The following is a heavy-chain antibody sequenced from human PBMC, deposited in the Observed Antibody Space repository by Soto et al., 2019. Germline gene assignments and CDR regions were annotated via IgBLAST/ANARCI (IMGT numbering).Heavy chain of an antibody. CDR3: ARDTIVTGIDY. J-gene: IGHJ4*02. CDR2: IYYSGST. Sequence: SETLSLTCTVSGGSISSYYWSWIRQPPGKGLEWIGYIYYSGSTNYNPSLKSRVTISVDTSKNQFSLKLSSVTAADTAVYYCARDTIVTGIDYWGQGTMVTVYS. V-gene: IGHV4-59*01. CDR1: GGSISSYY. D-gene: IGHD3-10*01.